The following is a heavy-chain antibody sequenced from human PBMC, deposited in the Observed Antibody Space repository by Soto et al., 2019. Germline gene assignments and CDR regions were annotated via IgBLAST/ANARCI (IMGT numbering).Heavy chain of an antibody. D-gene: IGHD6-13*01. V-gene: IGHV4-4*02. CDR1: GGSISRENW. Sequence: QVQLQESGPGLVKPSGTLSLTCSVSGGSISRENWWSWVRQPPGKGLEWIGEIYRSGTTNYNPSLKSRVTISVDKTKNPFTLELNPVTAADSAVYYCARGGSWLFDYWGQGALVTVSS. J-gene: IGHJ4*02. CDR2: IYRSGTT. CDR3: ARGGSWLFDY.